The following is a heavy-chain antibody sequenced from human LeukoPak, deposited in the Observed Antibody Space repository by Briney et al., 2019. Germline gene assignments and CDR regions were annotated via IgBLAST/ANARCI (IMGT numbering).Heavy chain of an antibody. CDR3: AREGNYDSSGYPFDP. V-gene: IGHV1-69*13. CDR1: VGTXSSYA. J-gene: IGHJ5*02. CDR2: IIPIFGTA. D-gene: IGHD3-22*01. Sequence: ASVKVSCKASVGTXSSYAISGVRQAPGQGLEWMAGIIPIFGTANYAQRFQGRVTITADESTSTAYMELSSLRSDDTAVYYCAREGNYDSSGYPFDPWGQGTLVTVSS.